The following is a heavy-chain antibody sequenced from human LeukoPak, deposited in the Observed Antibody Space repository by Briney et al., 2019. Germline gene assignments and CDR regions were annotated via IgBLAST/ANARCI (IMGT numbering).Heavy chain of an antibody. Sequence: SETLSLTCTVSGGSISSYYWNWIRQPPGKGLEWIGYIYYSGSTNYNPSLKSRVTISVDTSKNQFSLKLSSVTAADTAVYYCARGGSYAPQGAFDIWGQGTMVTVSS. V-gene: IGHV4-59*01. CDR2: IYYSGST. CDR1: GGSISSYY. CDR3: ARGGSYAPQGAFDI. D-gene: IGHD1-26*01. J-gene: IGHJ3*02.